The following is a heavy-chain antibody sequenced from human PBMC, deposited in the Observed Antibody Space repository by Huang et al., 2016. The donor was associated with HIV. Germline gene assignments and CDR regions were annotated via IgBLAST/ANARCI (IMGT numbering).Heavy chain of an antibody. J-gene: IGHJ4*02. D-gene: IGHD3-9*01. CDR3: ATDFDVFFDF. Sequence: QVQLVQSRAEVKKPGASVKVSGKVSEYTLTALSIHWVRQPPGKGLEWMVGFDPEIGETIYAQKFQGRVTMTEDTSTETAFMELSGLRPEDTAVYYCATDFDVFFDFWGQGTLVTVSS. CDR1: EYTLTALS. V-gene: IGHV1-24*01. CDR2: FDPEIGET.